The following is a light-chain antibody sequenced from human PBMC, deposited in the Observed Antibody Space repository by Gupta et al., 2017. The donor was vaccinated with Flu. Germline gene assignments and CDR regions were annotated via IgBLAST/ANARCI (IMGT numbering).Light chain of an antibody. CDR3: SSYAGSNNFEKV. V-gene: IGLV2-8*01. CDR1: SSDVGGYNY. J-gene: IGLJ1*01. CDR2: EVS. Sequence: QSALTQPPPASGSPGQSVTISCTGTSSDVGGYNYVSWYQQHPGKAPKLMIYEVSKRPSGVPDRFSGSKSGNTASLTVSGLQAEDEADYYCSSYAGSNNFEKVFGTGTKVTVL.